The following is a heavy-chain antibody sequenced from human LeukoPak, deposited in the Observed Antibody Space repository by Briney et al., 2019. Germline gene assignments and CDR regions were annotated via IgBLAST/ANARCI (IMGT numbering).Heavy chain of an antibody. V-gene: IGHV4-59*01. CDR1: GGSISGYY. Sequence: SETLSLTCTASGGSISGYYWSWIRQPPGKGLEWIGYIYSSGNTLYSPSLKSRVTMSLDTFKNQFSLKLCSVTSADTAVYYCARSGALTGYLYWGQGTLVTVSS. CDR2: IYSSGNT. J-gene: IGHJ4*02. CDR3: ARSGALTGYLY. D-gene: IGHD3-9*01.